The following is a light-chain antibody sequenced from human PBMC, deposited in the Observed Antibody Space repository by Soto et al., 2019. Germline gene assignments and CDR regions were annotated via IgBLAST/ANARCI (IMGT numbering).Light chain of an antibody. CDR3: QQYGSSPPYT. V-gene: IGKV3-20*01. Sequence: EVGLTQSPGTLSLSPGERATLSCRASENVSNNYLAWYQQKPGQAPRLLIFGSSDRAAGIPDRFSGSGSGTDFTLTISKLELEDFAVYYCQQYGSSPPYTFGQGTKLEIK. J-gene: IGKJ2*01. CDR1: ENVSNNY. CDR2: GSS.